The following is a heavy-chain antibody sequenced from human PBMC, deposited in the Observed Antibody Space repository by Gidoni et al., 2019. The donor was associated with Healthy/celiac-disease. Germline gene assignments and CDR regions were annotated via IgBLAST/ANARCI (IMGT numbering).Heavy chain of an antibody. V-gene: IGHV4-34*01. CDR2: INHSGST. Sequence: QVQLQQWGAGLLKPSETLSLTCAVYGGSFSGYYWRWIRQPPGKGLEWIGEINHSGSTNYNPSLKSRVTISVDTSKNQFSLKLSSVTAADTAVYYCARAVAARSWHDYYYYYGMDVWGQGTTVTVSS. J-gene: IGHJ6*02. D-gene: IGHD6-6*01. CDR3: ARAVAARSWHDYYYYYGMDV. CDR1: GGSFSGYY.